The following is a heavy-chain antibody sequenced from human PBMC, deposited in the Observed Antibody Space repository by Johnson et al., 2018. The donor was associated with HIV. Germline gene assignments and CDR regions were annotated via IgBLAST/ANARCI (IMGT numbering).Heavy chain of an antibody. V-gene: IGHV3-13*01. J-gene: IGHJ3*02. CDR3: ARGRFPEYIDIASGAFDI. CDR2: IGTAGDT. CDR1: GFTFSSYD. D-gene: IGHD5-12*01. Sequence: VQLVESGGGLVQPGGSLRLSCAASGFTFSSYDMHWVRQATGKGLEWVSAIGTAGDTYYPGSVKGRFTISRENAKNSLYLQMNSLRPEDTAVYYCARGRFPEYIDIASGAFDIWGQGTMVTVSS.